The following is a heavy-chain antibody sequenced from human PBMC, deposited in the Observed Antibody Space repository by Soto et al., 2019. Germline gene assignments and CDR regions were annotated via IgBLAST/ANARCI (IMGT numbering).Heavy chain of an antibody. CDR2: TYYRSKWYY. CDR3: ARGEQYSGRIFDY. D-gene: IGHD1-26*01. V-gene: IGHV6-1*01. CDR1: GDSVSRNSAG. J-gene: IGHJ4*01. Sequence: LQNRSLTCAITGDSVSRNSAGWSWVRKSPSRGLEWLGRTYYRSKWYYEYAVSVRGRITINPDTSKNQYSLQLNSVTPEDTAVYFCARGEQYSGRIFDYWGQGTLVTVSS.